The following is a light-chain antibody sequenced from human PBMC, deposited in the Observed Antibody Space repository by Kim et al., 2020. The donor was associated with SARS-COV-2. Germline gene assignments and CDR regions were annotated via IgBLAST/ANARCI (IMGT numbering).Light chain of an antibody. CDR3: QQYNNWPWT. Sequence: IVMTQSPATLSVSPGERATLSCRANENIGTYLAWYQQKPGQAPKFLISRASTRATGVPARFTSSGSGTEFTLTISSLQSEDFAVYHCQQYNNWPWTFGQGTKVDIK. CDR2: RAS. CDR1: ENIGTY. J-gene: IGKJ1*01. V-gene: IGKV3-15*01.